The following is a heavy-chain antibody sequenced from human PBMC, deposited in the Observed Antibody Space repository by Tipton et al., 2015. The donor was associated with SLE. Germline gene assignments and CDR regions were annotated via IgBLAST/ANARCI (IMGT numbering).Heavy chain of an antibody. J-gene: IGHJ5*02. V-gene: IGHV4-59*08. CDR1: GGSISGYY. CDR3: ARHKDFLEWLSSANWFDP. Sequence: TLSLTCTVSGGSISGYYWSWVRQPPGKGLEWIGSIYYSGSTYYNPSLKGRVTISVDTSKNQFSLKLSSVTAADTAVYYCARHKDFLEWLSSANWFDPWGQGTLVTVSS. CDR2: IYYSGST. D-gene: IGHD3-3*01.